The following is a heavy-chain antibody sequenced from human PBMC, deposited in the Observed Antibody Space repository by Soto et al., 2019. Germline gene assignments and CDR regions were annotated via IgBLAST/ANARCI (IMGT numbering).Heavy chain of an antibody. CDR1: GGSITSSSYY. CDR3: AKLGPYGSESYSFRYNWLDP. D-gene: IGHD3-10*01. J-gene: IGHJ5*02. V-gene: IGHV4-39*01. Sequence: SETLSLTCTVSGGSITSSSYYWGWIRQPPGKGLEWIGSIYYSGSTYYNPSLKSRVTISVDTSKNQLSLKLSSVTAADTAVYHCAKLGPYGSESYSFRYNWLDPWGQGTLVTVSS. CDR2: IYYSGST.